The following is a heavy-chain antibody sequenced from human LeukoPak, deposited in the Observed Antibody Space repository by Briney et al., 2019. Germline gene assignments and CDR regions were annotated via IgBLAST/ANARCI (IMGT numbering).Heavy chain of an antibody. CDR2: IYYSGGT. V-gene: IGHV4-59*01. D-gene: IGHD3-3*01. Sequence: SETLSLTCTVSGGSISSYYWSWIRQPPGKGLEWIGYIYYSGGTNYNPSLKSRVTISVDTSKNQFSLKLISVTAADTAVYYCARVVRKYPFLGFDYWGQGTLVTVSS. CDR3: ARVVRKYPFLGFDY. CDR1: GGSISSYY. J-gene: IGHJ4*02.